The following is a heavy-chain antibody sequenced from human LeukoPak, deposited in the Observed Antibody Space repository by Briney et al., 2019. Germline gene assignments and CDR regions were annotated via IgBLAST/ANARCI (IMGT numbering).Heavy chain of an antibody. Sequence: SETLSLTCTVSGGSIRSSSYYWGWSRQPPGKGLEWIGSIYYSGSTYKNPSLKSRVTISVDTSKNQFSLKLSSVTAADTAVYYCARGGSFREATTYPPKLGLNAFDIWGQGTMVTVSS. CDR2: IYYSGST. V-gene: IGHV4-39*01. D-gene: IGHD3-10*01. CDR1: GGSIRSSSYY. CDR3: ARGGSFREATTYPPKLGLNAFDI. J-gene: IGHJ3*02.